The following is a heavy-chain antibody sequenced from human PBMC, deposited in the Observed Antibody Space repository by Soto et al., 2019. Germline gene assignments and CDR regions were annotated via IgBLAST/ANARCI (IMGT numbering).Heavy chain of an antibody. CDR1: GGSFSGYY. CDR3: ARVSYYGSGSYYTLYSYYYYGMDV. J-gene: IGHJ6*02. Sequence: SSETLSLTCAVYGGSFSGYYWSWIRQPPGKGLEWIGEINHSGSTNYNPSLKSRVTISVDTSKNQFSLKLSSVTAADTAVYYCARVSYYGSGSYYTLYSYYYYGMDVWGQGTTVTVSS. D-gene: IGHD3-10*01. V-gene: IGHV4-34*01. CDR2: INHSGST.